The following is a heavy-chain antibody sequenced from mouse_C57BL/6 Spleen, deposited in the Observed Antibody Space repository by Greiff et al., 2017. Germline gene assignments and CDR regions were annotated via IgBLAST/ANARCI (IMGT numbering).Heavy chain of an antibody. Sequence: EVQLQQSGPELVKPGDSVKISCKASGYSFTGYFMNWVMQSHGKSLEWIGRINPYNGDTFYNQKFKGKATLTVDKSSSPAHMELRSLTSEDAADYYCARGSLFAYWGQGTLVTVSA. CDR1: GYSFTGYF. CDR2: INPYNGDT. V-gene: IGHV1-20*01. CDR3: ARGSLFAY. J-gene: IGHJ3*01.